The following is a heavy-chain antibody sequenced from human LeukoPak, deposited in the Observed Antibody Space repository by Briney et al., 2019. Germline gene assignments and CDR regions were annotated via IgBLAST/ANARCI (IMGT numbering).Heavy chain of an antibody. CDR2: INHSGST. Sequence: SETLSLTCAVYGGSFSGYYWSWIRQPPGKGLEWIGEINHSGSTNYNPSLKSRVTISVDTSKNQFSLKLSSVTAADTAVYYCARGLSSIAARQSDYWGRGTLVTVSS. D-gene: IGHD6-6*01. CDR3: ARGLSSIAARQSDY. V-gene: IGHV4-34*01. CDR1: GGSFSGYY. J-gene: IGHJ4*02.